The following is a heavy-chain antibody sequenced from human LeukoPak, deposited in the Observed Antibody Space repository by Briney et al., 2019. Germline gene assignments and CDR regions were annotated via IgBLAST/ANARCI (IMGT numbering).Heavy chain of an antibody. V-gene: IGHV3-30*01. CDR2: ISYDGSNK. CDR3: ARDDAPYYYYYYIDV. J-gene: IGHJ6*03. Sequence: GGSLRLSCAASGFTFSSYAMHWVRQAPGKGLEWVAVISYDGSNKYYADSVKGRFTISRDNSKNTLYLQMNSLRAEDTAVYYCARDDAPYYYYYYIDVWGKGTTVTVSS. CDR1: GFTFSSYA.